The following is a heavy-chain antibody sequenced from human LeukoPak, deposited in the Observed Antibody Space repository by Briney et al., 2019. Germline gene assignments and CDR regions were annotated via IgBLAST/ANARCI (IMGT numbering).Heavy chain of an antibody. D-gene: IGHD3-22*01. CDR2: IIPILGIA. J-gene: IGHJ6*02. CDR1: GGTFSSYA. V-gene: IGHV1-69*04. Sequence: GASVKVSCKASGGTFSSYAISWVRQAPGQGLEWMGRIIPILGIANYAQKFQGRVTITADKSTSTAYMELSSLRSEDTAVYYCARVPKGLDSSGYFDYYYYYGMDVWGQGTTVTVSS. CDR3: ARVPKGLDSSGYFDYYYYYGMDV.